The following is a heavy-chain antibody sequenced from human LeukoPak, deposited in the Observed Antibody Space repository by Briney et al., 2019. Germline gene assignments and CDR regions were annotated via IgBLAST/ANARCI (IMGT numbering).Heavy chain of an antibody. Sequence: SETLSLTCAVSGASFSGGYYWTWIRPPPGKGLESIGEVNHVGITNYNPSLKRPATISVDTSRNQFSLKLTSVTAADTAMYYCAAGYRSGGTCYPPYSPFDNWGQGSLVTVSS. CDR3: AAGYRSGGTCYPPYSPFDN. CDR2: VNHVGIT. CDR1: GASFSGGYY. J-gene: IGHJ4*02. D-gene: IGHD2-15*01. V-gene: IGHV4-34*01.